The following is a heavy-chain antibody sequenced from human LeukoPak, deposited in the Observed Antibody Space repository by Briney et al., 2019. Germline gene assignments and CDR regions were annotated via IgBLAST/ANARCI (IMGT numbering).Heavy chain of an antibody. Sequence: GGSLRLSCAASGFTFSSYGMSWVRQAPGKGLEWVSAISGSGGSTYYADSVKGRFTISRDNSKNSLYLQMNRLRAEDTAVYYCARPRGCGSSRCNNFDYWGQGTLVTVSS. CDR3: ARPRGCGSSRCNNFDY. J-gene: IGHJ4*02. D-gene: IGHD2-2*01. CDR2: ISGSGGST. V-gene: IGHV3-23*01. CDR1: GFTFSSYG.